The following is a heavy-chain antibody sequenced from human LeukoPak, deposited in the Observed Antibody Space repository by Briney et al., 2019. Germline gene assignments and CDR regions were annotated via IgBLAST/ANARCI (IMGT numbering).Heavy chain of an antibody. CDR1: GFTVSSNY. Sequence: PGGSLRLSCAASGFTVSSNYMSRVRQTPGKGLEWVSIIYSDGSTYYADSVKGRFTISRDNSKNTMYLQMNSLRAEDTAVYYCARPLRINCGMDVWGQGTTVTVSS. D-gene: IGHD3-3*01. CDR2: IYSDGST. V-gene: IGHV3-53*01. J-gene: IGHJ6*02. CDR3: ARPLRINCGMDV.